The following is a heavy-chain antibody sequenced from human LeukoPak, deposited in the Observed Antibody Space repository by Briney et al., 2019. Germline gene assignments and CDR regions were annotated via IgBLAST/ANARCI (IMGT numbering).Heavy chain of an antibody. CDR3: ARQTIFGVVTNWYFDL. J-gene: IGHJ2*01. CDR1: GYTFTGYY. D-gene: IGHD3-3*01. V-gene: IGHV1-2*02. Sequence: GASVKVSCKASGYTFTGYYMHWVRQAPGQGLEWMGWINPNSGGTNYAQKFQGRVTMTRDTSISTAYMELSRLRCDDTAVYYCARQTIFGVVTNWYFDLWGRGTLVTVSS. CDR2: INPNSGGT.